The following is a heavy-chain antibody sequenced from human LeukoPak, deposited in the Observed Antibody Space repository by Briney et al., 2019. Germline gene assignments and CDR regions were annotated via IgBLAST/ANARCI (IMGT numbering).Heavy chain of an antibody. V-gene: IGHV3-7*03. Sequence: GGSLRPSCAASGFSFSSYWMTWVRQAPGKGLEWVANIKQDGSEKKYVDSVKGRFTISRDSSKKTLYLQMSSLRAEDTAVYYCVREDLGIEYWGQGTLVTVS. D-gene: IGHD3/OR15-3a*01. CDR2: IKQDGSEK. CDR3: VREDLGIEY. CDR1: GFSFSSYW. J-gene: IGHJ4*02.